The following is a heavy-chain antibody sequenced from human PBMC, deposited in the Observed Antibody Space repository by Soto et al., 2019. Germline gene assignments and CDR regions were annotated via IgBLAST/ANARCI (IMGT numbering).Heavy chain of an antibody. CDR1: GGTFSSYA. CDR3: AAYCSGGSCYYYYGMDV. V-gene: IGHV1-69*01. CDR2: IIPIFGTA. Sequence: QVQLVQSGAEVQKPGSSVKVSCKASGGTFSSYAISWVRQAPGQGLEWMGGIIPIFGTANYAQKFQGRVTITADESTSTAYMELSSLRSEDTAVYYCAAYCSGGSCYYYYGMDVWGQGTTVTVSS. D-gene: IGHD2-15*01. J-gene: IGHJ6*02.